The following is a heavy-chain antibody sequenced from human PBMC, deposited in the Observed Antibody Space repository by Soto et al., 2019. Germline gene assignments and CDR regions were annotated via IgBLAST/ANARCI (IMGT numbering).Heavy chain of an antibody. CDR3: ARDTPYYYDSSGWAAFDI. D-gene: IGHD3-22*01. Sequence: SVKVSFKDSGYTFTSYGISWVRQAPGQGLEWMGWISAYNGNTNYAQKLQGRVTMTTDTSTSTAYMELRSLRSDDTAVYYCARDTPYYYDSSGWAAFDIWGQGTMVTVSS. CDR2: ISAYNGNT. V-gene: IGHV1-18*04. CDR1: GYTFTSYG. J-gene: IGHJ3*02.